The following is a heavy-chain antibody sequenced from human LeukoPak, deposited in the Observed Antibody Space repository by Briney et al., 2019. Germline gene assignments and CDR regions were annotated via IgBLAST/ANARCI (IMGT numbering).Heavy chain of an antibody. CDR2: INPNSDGT. V-gene: IGHV1-2*02. J-gene: IGHJ5*02. Sequence: ASVKVSCKASGGTFSSYAISWVRQAPGQGLEWMGWINPNSDGTNYAQKFQGGVTMTRDTSITTAYMELSRLRSDDTAVYYCAREGFSGWFDPWGQGTLVIVSS. CDR1: GGTFSSYA. CDR3: AREGFSGWFDP. D-gene: IGHD2/OR15-2a*01.